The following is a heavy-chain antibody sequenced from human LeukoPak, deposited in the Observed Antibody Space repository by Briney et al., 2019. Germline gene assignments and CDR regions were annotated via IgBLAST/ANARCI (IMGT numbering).Heavy chain of an antibody. J-gene: IGHJ4*02. V-gene: IGHV1-18*01. CDR2: ISGNNDNP. Sequence: ASVRVSCKTSVYTFSNFIINWVRQAPGQGLEWMGWISGNNDNPNYGQKFQGRFTVTTDSSTSTAYMELRNLTFDDTAVYYCARYGTSTDDYWGQGTLVTVSS. D-gene: IGHD2-2*01. CDR3: ARYGTSTDDY. CDR1: VYTFSNFI.